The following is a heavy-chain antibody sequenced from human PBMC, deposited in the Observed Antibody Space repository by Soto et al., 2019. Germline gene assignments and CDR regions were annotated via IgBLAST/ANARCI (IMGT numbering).Heavy chain of an antibody. CDR2: TYHSAST. CDR3: ARGGSSGYYYWFDP. Sequence: QLQLQESGSGLVKPSQTLSLTCAVSGGSISSGGYSWSWIRQPPGKGLEWIGYTYHSASTYYNPSLKRRVPISLDRPKNPFSQQLSSVPAADTAVYSCARGGSSGYYYWFDPWGQGTLVTVSS. V-gene: IGHV4-30-2*01. D-gene: IGHD3-22*01. CDR1: GGSISSGGYS. J-gene: IGHJ5*02.